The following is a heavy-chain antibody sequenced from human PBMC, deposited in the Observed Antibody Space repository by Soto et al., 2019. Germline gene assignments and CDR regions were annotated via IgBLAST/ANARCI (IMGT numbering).Heavy chain of an antibody. D-gene: IGHD3-22*01. Sequence: GGSLRLSCAASGFTFSSYAMHWVRQAPGKGLEWVAVISYDGSNKYYADSVKGRFTISRDNSKNTLYLQMNSLRAEDTAVYYCASEGHPLYYYDSSGYYFDYWGQGTLVTVSS. CDR1: GFTFSSYA. V-gene: IGHV3-30*04. CDR2: ISYDGSNK. CDR3: ASEGHPLYYYDSSGYYFDY. J-gene: IGHJ4*02.